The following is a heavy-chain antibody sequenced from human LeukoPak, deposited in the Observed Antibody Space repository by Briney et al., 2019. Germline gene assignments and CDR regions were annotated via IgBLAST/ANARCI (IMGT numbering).Heavy chain of an antibody. D-gene: IGHD3-22*01. CDR1: GGSFTNYG. CDR3: ARDGPGYYDSSGYSDY. V-gene: IGHV1-69*13. Sequence: GASVKVSCKASGGSFTNYGISWVRQAPGQGLEWMGKIIPIYGRANYGQKFQGRLTITADESTTTSYMELSSLTAEDMAVYYCARDGPGYYDSSGYSDYWGQGTLVPVSS. J-gene: IGHJ4*02. CDR2: IIPIYGRA.